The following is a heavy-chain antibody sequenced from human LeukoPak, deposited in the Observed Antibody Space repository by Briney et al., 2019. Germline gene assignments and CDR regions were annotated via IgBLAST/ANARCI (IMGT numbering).Heavy chain of an antibody. J-gene: IGHJ1*01. D-gene: IGHD3-3*01. V-gene: IGHV3-30*02. CDR3: AKESLLEWLSWDYGYFQH. Sequence: PGGSLRLSCAASGFTFSSYGMHWVRQAPGKGLEWVAFIRYDGSNKYYADSVKGRFTISRDNSKNTLYLQMNSLRAEDTAVYYCAKESLLEWLSWDYGYFQHWGQGTLVTVSS. CDR1: GFTFSSYG. CDR2: IRYDGSNK.